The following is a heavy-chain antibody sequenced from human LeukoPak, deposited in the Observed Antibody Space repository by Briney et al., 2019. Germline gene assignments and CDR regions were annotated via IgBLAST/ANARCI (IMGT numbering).Heavy chain of an antibody. V-gene: IGHV3-30-3*01. CDR2: ISYDGSNK. Sequence: GGSLRLSCAASGFTFSSYAMHWVRQAPGKGLEWVAVISYDGSNKYFADSVKGRFTISRDNSQNTLYLQMNSLRAEDTAVYYCAREYSSGWYFDYWGQGTLVTVSS. D-gene: IGHD6-19*01. J-gene: IGHJ4*02. CDR1: GFTFSSYA. CDR3: AREYSSGWYFDY.